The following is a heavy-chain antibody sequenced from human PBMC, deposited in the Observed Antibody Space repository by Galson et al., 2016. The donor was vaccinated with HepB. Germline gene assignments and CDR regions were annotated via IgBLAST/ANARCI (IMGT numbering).Heavy chain of an antibody. Sequence: SLRLSCAASGFTFSDYAMHWVRQAPGKGLEWVAVISYDGSNKYYADSVKSRFTISRDNSKNTLYLQMNSLRAEDTAVYYCARGYGSGSMDVWGQGTTVTVSS. CDR2: ISYDGSNK. D-gene: IGHD3-10*01. CDR3: ARGYGSGSMDV. V-gene: IGHV3-30-3*01. CDR1: GFTFSDYA. J-gene: IGHJ6*02.